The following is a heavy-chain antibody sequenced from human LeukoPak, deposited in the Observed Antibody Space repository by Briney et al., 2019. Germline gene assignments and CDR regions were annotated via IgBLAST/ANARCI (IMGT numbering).Heavy chain of an antibody. CDR1: GYTLTSYG. CDR2: ISAYNGNT. Sequence: ASAKVSCKASGYTLTSYGISWVRQAPGQGLEWMGWISAYNGNTNYAQKLQGRVTMTTDTSTSTAYMELRSLRSDDTAVYYCARERCSSTSCSPSNWFDPWGQGTLVTVSS. J-gene: IGHJ5*02. CDR3: ARERCSSTSCSPSNWFDP. D-gene: IGHD2-2*01. V-gene: IGHV1-18*01.